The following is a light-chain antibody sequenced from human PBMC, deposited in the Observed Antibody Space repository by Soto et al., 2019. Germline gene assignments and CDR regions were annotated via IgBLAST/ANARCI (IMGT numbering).Light chain of an antibody. V-gene: IGLV7-43*01. CDR1: TGAVTSGYY. CDR2: STN. J-gene: IGLJ2*01. Sequence: QAVVTQDPSLTVSPGGTVTLTCASNTGAVTSGYYPNWFQQKPGQAPRALIYSTNNKYSWTPARFSGSLLGGKAALTLSGVQPEDETDYYSLLYYGGQLGVFGGGTKVTVL. CDR3: LLYYGGQLGV.